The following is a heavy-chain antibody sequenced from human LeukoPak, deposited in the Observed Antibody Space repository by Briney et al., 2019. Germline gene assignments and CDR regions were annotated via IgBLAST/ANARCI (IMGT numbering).Heavy chain of an antibody. Sequence: GGSLRPSCAASGFTFSDYYMSWIRQAPGKGLEWVSYISSSSSYTNYADSVKGRFTISRDNAKNSLYLQMNSLRAEDTAVYYCARFLQDSSGYYWGFDYWGQGTLVTVSS. J-gene: IGHJ4*02. CDR2: ISSSSSYT. CDR1: GFTFSDYY. V-gene: IGHV3-11*03. CDR3: ARFLQDSSGYYWGFDY. D-gene: IGHD3-22*01.